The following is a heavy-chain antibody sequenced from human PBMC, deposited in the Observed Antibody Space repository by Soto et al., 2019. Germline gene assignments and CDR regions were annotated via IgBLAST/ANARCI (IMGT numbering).Heavy chain of an antibody. Sequence: ASVKVSCKASGYSFTAYCVHWVRQAPGQGLEWMGWINPNSGGTNYAQRFQGRVAMTTDTSTNTAYMELNSLKSDDTALYFCARSSWTYSDFDYWGQGTQVTVSS. CDR2: INPNSGGT. V-gene: IGHV1-2*02. J-gene: IGHJ4*01. CDR3: ARSSWTYSDFDY. CDR1: GYSFTAYC. D-gene: IGHD6-13*01.